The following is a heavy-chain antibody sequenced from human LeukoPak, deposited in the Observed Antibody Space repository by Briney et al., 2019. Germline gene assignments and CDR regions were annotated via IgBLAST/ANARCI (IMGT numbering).Heavy chain of an antibody. CDR2: IYYSGST. Sequence: PSETLSLTCTVSGGSISSSSYYWGWIRQPPGKGLEWIGCIYYSGSTYYNPSLKSRVTISVDTSKNQFSLKLSSVTAADTAVYYCARDSSDLYSSGWYYFDYWGQGTLVTVSS. V-gene: IGHV4-39*02. D-gene: IGHD6-19*01. J-gene: IGHJ4*02. CDR1: GGSISSSSYY. CDR3: ARDSSDLYSSGWYYFDY.